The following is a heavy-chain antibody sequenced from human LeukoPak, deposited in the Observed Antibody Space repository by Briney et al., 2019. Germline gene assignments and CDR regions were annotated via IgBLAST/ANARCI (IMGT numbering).Heavy chain of an antibody. CDR3: ARAYYDFWTGPCYFDY. CDR2: IYTSGST. V-gene: IGHV4-61*02. D-gene: IGHD3-3*01. CDR1: GGSISSGSYY. J-gene: IGHJ4*02. Sequence: PSETLSLTCTVSGGSISSGSYYWSWIRQPAGKGLEWIGRIYTSGSTNYNPSLKSRVTISVDTSKNQFSLKLSPVTAADTAVYYCARAYYDFWTGPCYFDYWGQGTLVTVSS.